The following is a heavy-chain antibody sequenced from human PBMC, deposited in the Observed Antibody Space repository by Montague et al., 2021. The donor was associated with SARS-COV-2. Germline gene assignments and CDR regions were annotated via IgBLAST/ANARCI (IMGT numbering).Heavy chain of an antibody. Sequence: SETLSLTCTVSGGSISSSGYYWGWIRQPPGKGLEWIGSIYYSGSTYYNPSLKSRVTISVDTSKNQFSLKLSSVTAADTAVYYCATYDSSGYYGPGETMDEAFDIWGQGTMVTVSS. CDR3: ATYDSSGYYGPGETMDEAFDI. J-gene: IGHJ3*02. CDR1: GGSISSSGYY. D-gene: IGHD3-22*01. V-gene: IGHV4-39*01. CDR2: IYYSGST.